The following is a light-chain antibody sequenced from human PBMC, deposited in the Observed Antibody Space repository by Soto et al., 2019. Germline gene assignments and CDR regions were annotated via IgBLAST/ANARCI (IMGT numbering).Light chain of an antibody. CDR2: SNN. V-gene: IGLV1-44*01. CDR3: AAWDDTLSGYV. J-gene: IGLJ1*01. CDR1: RSNIGSNT. Sequence: QSVLTQPPSASGTPGQRVTISCFGSRSNIGSNTVNWYQQLPGTAPKLVIYSNNQRPSGVPDRFSGSKSGTSASLVISDLQSDDEAEYYCAAWDDTLSGYVFGTVTKLTVL.